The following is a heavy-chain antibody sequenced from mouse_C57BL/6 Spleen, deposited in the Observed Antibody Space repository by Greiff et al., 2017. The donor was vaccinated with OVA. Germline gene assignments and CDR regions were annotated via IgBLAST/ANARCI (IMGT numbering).Heavy chain of an antibody. V-gene: IGHV5-4*03. CDR1: GFTFSSYA. Sequence: EVMLVESGGGLVKPGGSLKLSCAASGFTFSSYAMSWVRQTPEKRLEWVATISDGGSYTYYPDNVKGRFTISRDNAKNNLYLQMSHLKSEDTAMYYCARAPSYGSSYVDYWGQGTTLTVSS. D-gene: IGHD1-1*01. J-gene: IGHJ2*01. CDR3: ARAPSYGSSYVDY. CDR2: ISDGGSYT.